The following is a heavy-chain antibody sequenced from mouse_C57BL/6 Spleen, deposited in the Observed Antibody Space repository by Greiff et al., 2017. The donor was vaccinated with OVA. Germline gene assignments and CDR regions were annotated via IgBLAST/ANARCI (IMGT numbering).Heavy chain of an antibody. J-gene: IGHJ3*01. CDR3: AIYGSSYRFAY. CDR2: IYPGSGNT. CDR1: GYTFTDYY. Sequence: QVQLQQSGAELVRPGASVKLSCKASGYTFTDYYINWVKQRPGQGLEWIARIYPGSGNTYYNEKFKGKATLTAEKSSSTAYMQLSSLTSEDSAVYFCAIYGSSYRFAYWGQGTLVTVSA. V-gene: IGHV1-76*01. D-gene: IGHD1-1*01.